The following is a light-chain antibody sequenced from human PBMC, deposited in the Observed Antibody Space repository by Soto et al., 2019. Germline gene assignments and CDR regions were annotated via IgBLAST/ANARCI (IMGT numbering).Light chain of an antibody. J-gene: IGLJ2*01. Sequence: QSVLTQPASVSGSPGQSITISCTGTSSDVGGYNYVSWYQQHPGKAPKLILYEDTKRPSGVSDRFSGSTSGNMATLTISGLQADDEADYYCCSFGGSSSLVFGGGTKLTVL. V-gene: IGLV2-23*01. CDR1: SSDVGGYNY. CDR2: EDT. CDR3: CSFGGSSSLV.